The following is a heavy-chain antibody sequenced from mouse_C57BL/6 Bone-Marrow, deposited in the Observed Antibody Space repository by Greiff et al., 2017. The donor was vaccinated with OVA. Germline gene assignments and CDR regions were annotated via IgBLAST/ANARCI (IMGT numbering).Heavy chain of an antibody. CDR2: IRSKSNNYAT. D-gene: IGHD1-1*01. CDR1: GFSFNTYA. CDR3: VRGLTTVVATDWYFDV. Sequence: EVMLVASGGGLVQPKGSLKLSCAASGFSFNTYAMNWVRQAPGKGLEWVARIRSKSNNYATYYADSVKDRFTISRDDSESMLYLQMNNLKTEDTAMYYCVRGLTTVVATDWYFDVWGTGTTVTVSS. J-gene: IGHJ1*03. V-gene: IGHV10-1*01.